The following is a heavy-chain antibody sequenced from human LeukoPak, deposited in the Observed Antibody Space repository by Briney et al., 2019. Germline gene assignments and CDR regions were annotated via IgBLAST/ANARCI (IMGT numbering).Heavy chain of an antibody. CDR2: IDTDGSFT. J-gene: IGHJ4*02. V-gene: IGHV3-74*01. CDR3: IRGTVGAPGNDY. Sequence: PGGSLRLSCAASGFTFSSYWMHWVRQAPGKGLVWVSRIDTDGSFTSYADSVRGRFTISGDNAKNTLYLQMSSLRAEDTAVYYCIRGTVGAPGNDYWGQGTLVTVSS. D-gene: IGHD1-26*01. CDR1: GFTFSSYW.